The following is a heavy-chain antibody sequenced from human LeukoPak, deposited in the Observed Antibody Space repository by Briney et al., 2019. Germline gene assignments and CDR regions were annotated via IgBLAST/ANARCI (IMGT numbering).Heavy chain of an antibody. CDR2: IKSNVDGETT. Sequence: PGGSLRLSCEASGFNFDNAWLTWVRQAPGKGLEWVGRIKSNVDGETTDYAAPVKDRFFISRDDSKDMVYSQMNSLKTEDTADYYCTTDMYCRIYACYARDWYSDLWGRGTRVTVSS. J-gene: IGHJ2*01. V-gene: IGHV3-15*01. CDR1: GFNFDNAW. CDR3: TTDMYCRIYACYARDWYSDL. D-gene: IGHD2-2*01.